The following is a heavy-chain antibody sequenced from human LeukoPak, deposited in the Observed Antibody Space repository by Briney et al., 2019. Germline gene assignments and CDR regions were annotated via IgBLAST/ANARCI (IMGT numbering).Heavy chain of an antibody. V-gene: IGHV1-69*04. CDR2: IIPILGIA. J-gene: IGHJ3*02. D-gene: IGHD6-6*01. Sequence: ASVKVSCKASGGSFSDYAISWVRQAPGQGLEWMGRIIPILGIANYAQNFQGRVTITADKSTSTAYMDLSSLRSEDTAVYYCAREGRVYRLPDAFDIWGQGTMVTVSS. CDR1: GGSFSDYA. CDR3: AREGRVYRLPDAFDI.